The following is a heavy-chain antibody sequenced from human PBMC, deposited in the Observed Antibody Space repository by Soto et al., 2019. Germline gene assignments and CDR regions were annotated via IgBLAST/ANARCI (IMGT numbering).Heavy chain of an antibody. CDR2: ISGSSTYI. D-gene: IGHD2-2*01. CDR3: ARDKDTVVVPQFDP. CDR1: GFTFSSYT. V-gene: IGHV3-21*01. Sequence: ILSCAASGFTFSSYTMNWVRQAPGKGLEWVSSISGSSTYIYYADSVKGRFTISRDNAKNSLYLDMTSLRAEDTAMYYCARDKDTVVVPQFDPWGQGALVTVSS. J-gene: IGHJ5*02.